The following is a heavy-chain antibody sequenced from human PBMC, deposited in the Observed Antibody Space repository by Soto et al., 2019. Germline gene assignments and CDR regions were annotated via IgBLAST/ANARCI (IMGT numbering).Heavy chain of an antibody. J-gene: IGHJ5*02. CDR2: ISGTTDRT. Sequence: EVPLLESGGDMVQPGGSLRLSCAASGFTFSSSAMSWVRQAPGKGLEWVSTISGTTDRTYYVDSVKGRFTISRDNSTNTLYLQMNSLRVEDTAVYYCAQKATPWGQGTLVTVSS. CDR3: AQKATP. V-gene: IGHV3-23*01. CDR1: GFTFSSSA.